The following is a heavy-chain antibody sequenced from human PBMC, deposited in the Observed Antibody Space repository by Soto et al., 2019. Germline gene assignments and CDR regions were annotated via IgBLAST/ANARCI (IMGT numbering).Heavy chain of an antibody. D-gene: IGHD3-22*01. CDR1: GFTFSSYS. Sequence: EVQLVESGGGLVKPGGSLRLSCAASGFTFSSYSMNWVRQAPGKGLEWVSSISSSSSYIYYADSVKGRFTISRDNAKNALYLQMNSLRAEDTAVYYCAGATYYYDSSGSGYYYYGMDVWGQGTTVTVSS. V-gene: IGHV3-21*01. CDR3: AGATYYYDSSGSGYYYYGMDV. CDR2: ISSSSSYI. J-gene: IGHJ6*02.